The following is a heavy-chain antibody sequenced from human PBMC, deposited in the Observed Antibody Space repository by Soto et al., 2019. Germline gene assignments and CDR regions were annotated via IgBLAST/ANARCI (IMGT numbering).Heavy chain of an antibody. Sequence: PGGSLRLSCAASGFTFSRYNMHWVRQAPGKGLEWVSATSGSGSYIYYADSVKGRFTISRDNAKNSLFLEVNSLRVEDTAVYYCARERWFGESGFDYWGQGTLVTVSS. CDR3: ARERWFGESGFDY. J-gene: IGHJ4*02. V-gene: IGHV3-21*01. CDR2: TSGSGSYI. CDR1: GFTFSRYN. D-gene: IGHD3-10*01.